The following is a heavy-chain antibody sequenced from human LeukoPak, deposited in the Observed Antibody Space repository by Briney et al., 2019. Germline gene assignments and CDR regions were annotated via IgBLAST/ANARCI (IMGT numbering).Heavy chain of an antibody. CDR2: ISAYNGNT. Sequence: ASVKVSCKASGYTFTSYGISWVRQAPGQGLEWMGWISAYNGNTNYAQKLQGRVTMTTDTSTSTAYMELRSLRSDDTAVYYCARDRGSMGDGYNEDYFDYWGLGALVTVSP. CDR1: GYTFTSYG. V-gene: IGHV1-18*01. CDR3: ARDRGSMGDGYNEDYFDY. J-gene: IGHJ4*02. D-gene: IGHD5-24*01.